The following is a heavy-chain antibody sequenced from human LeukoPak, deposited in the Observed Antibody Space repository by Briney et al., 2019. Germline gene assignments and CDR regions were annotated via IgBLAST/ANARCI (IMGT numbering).Heavy chain of an antibody. CDR2: IYYSGST. CDR3: TRGGLYSSSSDY. D-gene: IGHD6-6*01. Sequence: SETLSLTCTVSGGSISSYYWSWIRQLPGKGLEWIGYIYYSGSTNYNPSLKSRVTISVDTSKNQFSLKLISVTAADTAVYYCTRGGLYSSSSDYWGQGTLVTVSS. CDR1: GGSISSYY. V-gene: IGHV4-59*01. J-gene: IGHJ4*02.